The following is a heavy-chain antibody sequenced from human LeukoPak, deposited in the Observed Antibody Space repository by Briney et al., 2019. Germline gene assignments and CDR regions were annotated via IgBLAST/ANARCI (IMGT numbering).Heavy chain of an antibody. Sequence: PGGSLRLSCAASGFTFSSYSMNWVRQAPGKGLEWVSSISSSSSYIYYADSVKGRFTISRDNAKNSLYLQMNSLRAEDTAVYYCARDLRSTVTTWAEGAFDIWGQGTMVTVSS. CDR1: GFTFSSYS. V-gene: IGHV3-21*01. CDR2: ISSSSSYI. J-gene: IGHJ3*02. CDR3: ARDLRSTVTTWAEGAFDI. D-gene: IGHD4-11*01.